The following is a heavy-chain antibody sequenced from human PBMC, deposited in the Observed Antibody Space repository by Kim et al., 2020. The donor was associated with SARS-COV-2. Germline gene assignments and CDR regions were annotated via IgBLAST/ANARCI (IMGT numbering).Heavy chain of an antibody. V-gene: IGHV4-34*01. Sequence: YNPSLRSRVTISVDTSKNQFSLKLSSVTAADTAVYYCARRGYYYDSSGFYWGQGTLFTVSS. D-gene: IGHD3-22*01. J-gene: IGHJ4*02. CDR3: ARRGYYYDSSGFY.